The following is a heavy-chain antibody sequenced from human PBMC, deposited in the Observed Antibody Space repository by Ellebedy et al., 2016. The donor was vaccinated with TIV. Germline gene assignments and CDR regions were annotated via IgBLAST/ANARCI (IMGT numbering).Heavy chain of an antibody. CDR2: ISSSSSYI. J-gene: IGHJ4*02. CDR1: GFTFSSYS. V-gene: IGHV3-21*01. CDR3: ARAPRYYYDSSGHGY. Sequence: GESLKISXAASGFTFSSYSMNWVRQAPGKGLEWVSSISSSSSYIYYADSVKGRFTISRDNAKNSLYLQMNSLGAEDTAVYYCARAPRYYYDSSGHGYWGQGTLVTVSS. D-gene: IGHD3-22*01.